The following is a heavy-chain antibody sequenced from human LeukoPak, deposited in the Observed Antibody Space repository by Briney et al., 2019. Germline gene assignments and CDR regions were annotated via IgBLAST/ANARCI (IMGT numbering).Heavy chain of an antibody. J-gene: IGHJ5*02. V-gene: IGHV6-1*01. CDR1: GDSVSSNSAA. CDR3: ARGYCSGGSCYYYNWFDP. D-gene: IGHD2-15*01. CDR2: TYYRSKWYN. Sequence: SQTLSLTCAISGDSVSSNSAAWNWIRQSPSRGLEWLGRTYYRSKWYNDYAVSVKSRITISPDTSKNQFSLQLNSVTPEDTAVYYCARGYCSGGSCYYYNWFDPWGQGTLVTVSS.